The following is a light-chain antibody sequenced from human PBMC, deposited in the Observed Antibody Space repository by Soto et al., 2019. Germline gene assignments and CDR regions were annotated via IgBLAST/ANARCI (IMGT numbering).Light chain of an antibody. CDR1: QDIRKY. CDR3: YQYHRFPPFT. CDR2: EAS. V-gene: IGKV1-33*01. J-gene: IGKJ2*01. Sequence: DIQMTQSPSSLSVSVGDRVTITCQASQDIRKYLNWYQQKPGKAPKLLIYEASDLATGVPSRFSGGGSGTDFSFTISSLQPEDIATYYCYQYHRFPPFTFGQGTKLELK.